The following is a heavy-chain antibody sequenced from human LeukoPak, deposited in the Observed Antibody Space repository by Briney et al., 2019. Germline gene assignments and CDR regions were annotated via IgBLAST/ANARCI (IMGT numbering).Heavy chain of an antibody. CDR1: GGSISSYY. V-gene: IGHV4-59*12. Sequence: SETLSLTCTVSGGSISSYYWSWIRQPPGKGLEWIGYIYYSGSTNYNPSLKSRVTISVDTSKNQFSLKLSSVTAADTAVYYCARLYDILTGEADYWGQGTLVTVSS. CDR3: ARLYDILTGEADY. D-gene: IGHD3-9*01. J-gene: IGHJ4*02. CDR2: IYYSGST.